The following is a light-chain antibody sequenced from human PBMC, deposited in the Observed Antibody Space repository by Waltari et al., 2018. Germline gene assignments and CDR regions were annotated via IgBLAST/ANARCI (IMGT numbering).Light chain of an antibody. Sequence: EIVMTQSPATLSVSPGERATLSCRASQSVSSNLAWYQQKPGQAPRLLIYGASTRATGIPARFSGSGSGTEFTLTISSLQCEDFAVYYCQQYNNWPFTFGGGTKVEIK. CDR1: QSVSSN. CDR2: GAS. V-gene: IGKV3D-15*01. J-gene: IGKJ4*01. CDR3: QQYNNWPFT.